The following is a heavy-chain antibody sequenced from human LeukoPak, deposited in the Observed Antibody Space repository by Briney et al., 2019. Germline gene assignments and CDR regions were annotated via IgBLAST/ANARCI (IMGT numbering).Heavy chain of an antibody. J-gene: IGHJ4*02. D-gene: IGHD3-22*01. Sequence: WETLSLTCTVSGGSISSSSYYWGWIRQPPGKGLEWIGSIYYSGSTYYNPSLKSRVTISVDTSKNQFSLKLSSVTAADTAVYYCARLQRPDYYDSSGYLVTGTFDYWGQGTLVTVSS. CDR3: ARLQRPDYYDSSGYLVTGTFDY. CDR1: GGSISSSSYY. V-gene: IGHV4-39*01. CDR2: IYYSGST.